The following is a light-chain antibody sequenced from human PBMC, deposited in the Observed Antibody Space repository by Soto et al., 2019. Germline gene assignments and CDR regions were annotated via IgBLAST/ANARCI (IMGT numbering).Light chain of an antibody. Sequence: QAVVTQPPSVSAAPGQKVTISCSGTNSNIGNNYVSWYQQFPGTAPKLIIYDNDKRPSGTPDRFSGSKSGTSATLGITGVQAGDEADYHCGTWDTSLNAGVFGGGTKVTVL. CDR3: GTWDTSLNAGV. V-gene: IGLV1-51*01. J-gene: IGLJ3*02. CDR1: NSNIGNNY. CDR2: DND.